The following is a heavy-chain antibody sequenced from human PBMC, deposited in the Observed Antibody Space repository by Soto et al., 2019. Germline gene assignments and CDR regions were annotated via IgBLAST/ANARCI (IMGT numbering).Heavy chain of an antibody. Sequence: PGGSLRLSCAASGFTFSRYAMSWVRQAPGKGLEWVSAISGSGGSTYYADSVKGRFTISRDNSKNTLYLQMNSLRAEDTAVYYCAKDWDAFGYSSSWYVFTPNWFDPWGQGTLVTSPQ. V-gene: IGHV3-23*01. CDR2: ISGSGGST. CDR3: AKDWDAFGYSSSWYVFTPNWFDP. CDR1: GFTFSRYA. J-gene: IGHJ5*02. D-gene: IGHD6-13*01.